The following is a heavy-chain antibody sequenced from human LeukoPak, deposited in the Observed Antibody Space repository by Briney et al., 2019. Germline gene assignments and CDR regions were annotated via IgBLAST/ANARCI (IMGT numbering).Heavy chain of an antibody. CDR3: ARGSNDWSYYYYGMDV. J-gene: IGHJ6*02. D-gene: IGHD3-9*01. CDR1: GGSICSGGYY. V-gene: IGHV4-31*03. Sequence: SETLSLTCTVSGGSICSGGYYWSWIRQHPGKGLEWIGYIYYSGSTYYNPSLKSRVTISVDTSKNQFSLKLSSVTAADTAVYYCARGSNDWSYYYYGMDVWGQGTTVTVSS. CDR2: IYYSGST.